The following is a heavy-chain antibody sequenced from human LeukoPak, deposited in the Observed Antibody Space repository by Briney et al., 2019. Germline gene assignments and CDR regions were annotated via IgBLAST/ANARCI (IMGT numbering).Heavy chain of an antibody. D-gene: IGHD4-17*01. CDR3: ARMILRGGRDPRRLAYGDYRY. V-gene: IGHV1-8*01. CDR2: MNPNSGNT. J-gene: IGHJ4*02. Sequence: ASVKVSCKASGYTFTSYDINWVRQATGQGLEWMGWMNPNSGNTGYAQKFQGRVTMTRNTSISTAYMELSSLRSEDTAVYYCARMILRGGRDPRRLAYGDYRYWGQGTLVTVSS. CDR1: GYTFTSYD.